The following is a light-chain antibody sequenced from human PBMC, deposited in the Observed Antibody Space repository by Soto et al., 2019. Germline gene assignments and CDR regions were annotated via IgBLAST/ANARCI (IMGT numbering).Light chain of an antibody. CDR1: QSISTW. V-gene: IGKV1-5*03. CDR2: NAS. J-gene: IGKJ1*01. Sequence: DIQMTQSPSTLSASLGDRVTITCRASQSISTWLAWYQQKPGKAPKLLIYNASNLESGVPSRFSGSGSGTEFTLTISSLQPDDFATYHCQQYVSYCTFGQGTKVEIK. CDR3: QQYVSYCT.